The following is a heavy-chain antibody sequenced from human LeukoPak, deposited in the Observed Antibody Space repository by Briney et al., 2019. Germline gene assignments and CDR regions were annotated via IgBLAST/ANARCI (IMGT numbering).Heavy chain of an antibody. J-gene: IGHJ5*02. CDR2: LYSDGNT. CDR3: AKDGYSGSGSYYNFLTDP. CDR1: GFTVITND. V-gene: IGHV3-53*01. D-gene: IGHD3-10*01. Sequence: PGGSLRLSCAASGFTVITNDTTWVRQAPGKGLEWVSVLYSDGNTKYADSVQGRFTISRDNSKNTLYLQMNSLRAEDTAVYYCAKDGYSGSGSYYNFLTDPWGQGTLVTVSS.